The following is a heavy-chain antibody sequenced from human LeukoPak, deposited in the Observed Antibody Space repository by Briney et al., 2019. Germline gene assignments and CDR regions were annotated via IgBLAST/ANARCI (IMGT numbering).Heavy chain of an antibody. V-gene: IGHV1-18*01. CDR1: GYTFTSYG. Sequence: GASVKVSCKASGYTFTSYGISWVRQAPGQGLEWMGWISAYNGNTNYAQKLQGRVTMTTDTPTSTAYMELRSLRSDDTAVYYCARDSVPAAIRGIYFDYWGQGTLVTVSS. D-gene: IGHD2-2*02. J-gene: IGHJ4*02. CDR3: ARDSVPAAIRGIYFDY. CDR2: ISAYNGNT.